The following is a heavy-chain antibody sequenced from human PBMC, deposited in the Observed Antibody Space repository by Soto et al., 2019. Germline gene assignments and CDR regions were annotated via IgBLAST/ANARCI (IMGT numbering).Heavy chain of an antibody. CDR1: VGSISSSSYY. CDR3: ARHAYYYDS. D-gene: IGHD3-22*01. V-gene: IGHV4-39*01. J-gene: IGHJ4*02. CDR2: IYYSGST. Sequence: PSETLSLTCTVSVGSISSSSYYWGWIRQPPGKGLEWIGSIYYSGSTYYNPSLKSRVTISVDTSKNQFSLKLSSVTAADTAVYYGARHAYYYDSWGQGTLVTVSS.